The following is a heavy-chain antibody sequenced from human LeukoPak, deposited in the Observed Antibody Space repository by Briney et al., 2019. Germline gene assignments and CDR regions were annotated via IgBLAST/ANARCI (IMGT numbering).Heavy chain of an antibody. V-gene: IGHV3-30*02. D-gene: IGHD3-10*01. Sequence: GGSLRLSCAASGFTFSSYGMHWVRQAPGKGLEWVAFIRYDGSNKYYADSVKGRFTISRDNAKNSLYLQMNSLRAEDTALYYCAKDIYYGSGSSDPLYFDYWGQGTLVTVSS. J-gene: IGHJ4*02. CDR1: GFTFSSYG. CDR2: IRYDGSNK. CDR3: AKDIYYGSGSSDPLYFDY.